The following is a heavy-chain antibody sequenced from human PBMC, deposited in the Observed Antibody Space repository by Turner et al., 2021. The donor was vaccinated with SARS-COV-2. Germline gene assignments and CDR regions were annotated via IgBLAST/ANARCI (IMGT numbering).Heavy chain of an antibody. CDR2: IKQDGSEK. V-gene: IGHV3-7*01. CDR1: GFTFSSYW. J-gene: IGHJ6*02. Sequence: EVQLVESGGGLVQPGGSLRLSCAASGFTFSSYWMGWVRQAPGKGLEWVANIKQDGSEKYYVDSVKGRFTISRDNAKNSLYLQMNSLRAEDTAVYYCARDHRPVVVPAAKRAGSYYYGMDVWGQGTTVTVSS. CDR3: ARDHRPVVVPAAKRAGSYYYGMDV. D-gene: IGHD2-2*01.